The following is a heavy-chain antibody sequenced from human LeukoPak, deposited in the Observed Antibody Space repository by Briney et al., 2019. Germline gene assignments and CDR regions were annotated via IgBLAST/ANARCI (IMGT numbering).Heavy chain of an antibody. CDR2: IYPGIGDSDA. J-gene: IGHJ6*03. CDR3: ARLAYTPGYYYYMDV. V-gene: IGHV5-51*01. Sequence: RESLQFSCKGSGYTFTSYWIGWVGQMPGKGLEWMRIIYPGIGDSDARYSPSFQGQVTISADKSISIAYLQWSSLKASDTAMYCCARLAYTPGYYYYMDVWGKGTTVTVSS. D-gene: IGHD2-21*01. CDR1: GYTFTSYW.